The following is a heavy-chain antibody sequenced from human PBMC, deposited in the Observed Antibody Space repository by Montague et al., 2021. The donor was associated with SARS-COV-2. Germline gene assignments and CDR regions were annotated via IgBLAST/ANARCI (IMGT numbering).Heavy chain of an antibody. D-gene: IGHD2-15*01. CDR2: ISQSGNT. CDR1: GGSFSRYY. J-gene: IGHJ6*03. CDR3: ARLRDGVVPSPILGIGPYFTYYYMDV. V-gene: IGHV4-34*01. Sequence: SETLSLTCAVSGGSFSRYYWSWIRQPPGKGLEWIGEISQSGNTKYNPSLQSRLSISLDTSRNQFSLKVSSVTAADTAVYYCARLRDGVVPSPILGIGPYFTYYYMDVWGKGTTVTVS.